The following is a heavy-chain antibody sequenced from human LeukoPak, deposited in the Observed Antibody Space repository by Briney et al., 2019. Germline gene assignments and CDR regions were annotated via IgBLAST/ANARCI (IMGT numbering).Heavy chain of an antibody. CDR3: AREGRGEYFDY. D-gene: IGHD3-10*01. CDR1: GFTFSSYW. CDR2: INQDGSEK. J-gene: IGHJ4*02. V-gene: IGHV3-7*01. Sequence: PGGSLRLSCAASGFTFSSYWMNWVRRAPGKGLKWVANINQDGSEKYYVDSVKGRFTISRDNGKNSLYLQLNGLKAEDTAVYYCAREGRGEYFDYWGQGTLVTVSS.